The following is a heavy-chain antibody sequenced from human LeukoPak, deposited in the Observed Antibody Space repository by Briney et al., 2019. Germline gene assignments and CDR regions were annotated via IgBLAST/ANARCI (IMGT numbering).Heavy chain of an antibody. CDR3: AIIAATDAFDI. CDR2: MNPNSGNT. V-gene: IGHV1-8*03. Sequence: ASVKVSCKASGYTFTSYDINWVRQATGQGLEWMGWMNPNSGNTGYAQKFQGRVTITRNTSISTAYMELSSLRSEDTAVYYCAIIAATDAFDIWGQGTMVTVSS. J-gene: IGHJ3*02. CDR1: GYTFTSYD. D-gene: IGHD6-13*01.